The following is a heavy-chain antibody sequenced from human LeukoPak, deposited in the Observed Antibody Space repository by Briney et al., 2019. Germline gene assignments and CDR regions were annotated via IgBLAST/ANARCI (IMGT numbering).Heavy chain of an antibody. J-gene: IGHJ3*02. Sequence: SETLSLTCTASGGSISSYYWSWIRQPPGKGLEWIGYIYSSGSTSYNPSFKSRVTVSVDTSKNQFSLKLSSVTAADTAVYYCARDRVFDIWGQGTMVTVSS. CDR3: ARDRVFDI. V-gene: IGHV4-4*08. CDR2: IYSSGST. CDR1: GGSISSYY.